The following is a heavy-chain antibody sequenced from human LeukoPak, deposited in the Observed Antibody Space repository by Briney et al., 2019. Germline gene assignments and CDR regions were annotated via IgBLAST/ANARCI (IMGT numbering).Heavy chain of an antibody. CDR3: AREADAVLIRAFDY. Sequence: ASVKVSCKASGYSFSTHTISWVRQAPGQGLEWMGRISPYNGNAEYEQKFQGRVSMATETSTNTAYLELRTLRSDGTAVYYCAREADAVLIRAFDYWGQGTPVTVSS. D-gene: IGHD3-3*02. V-gene: IGHV1-18*01. J-gene: IGHJ4*02. CDR2: ISPYNGNA. CDR1: GYSFSTHT.